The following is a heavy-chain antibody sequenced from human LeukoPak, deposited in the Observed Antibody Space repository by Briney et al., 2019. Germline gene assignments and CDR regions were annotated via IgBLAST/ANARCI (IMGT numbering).Heavy chain of an antibody. V-gene: IGHV4-39*07. CDR2: IYYSGST. CDR3: ARVYISSSWQWYYYYYMDV. J-gene: IGHJ6*03. Sequence: SETLSLTCTVSGGSISSSSYYWGWIRQPPGKGLEWIGSIYYSGSTYYNPSLKSRVTISVDTSKNQFSLKLSSVTAADTAVYYCARVYISSSWQWYYYYYMDVWGKGTTVTVSS. CDR1: GGSISSSSYY. D-gene: IGHD6-13*01.